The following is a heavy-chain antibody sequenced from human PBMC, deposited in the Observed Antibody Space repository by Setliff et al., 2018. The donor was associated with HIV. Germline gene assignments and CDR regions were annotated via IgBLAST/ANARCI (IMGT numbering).Heavy chain of an antibody. Sequence: RGESLKISCKASGYYFTTFWIGWVRQMPGKGLEWMGIVYPGDSDTRYSPSFQGQVTISADKSISTAYLQWSSLKASDTAMYYCARLRGGGQCSGGSCPGEYYYGLDVWGQGTTVTVSS. CDR1: GYYFTTFW. D-gene: IGHD2-15*01. CDR2: VYPGDSDT. CDR3: ARLRGGGQCSGGSCPGEYYYGLDV. J-gene: IGHJ6*02. V-gene: IGHV5-51*01.